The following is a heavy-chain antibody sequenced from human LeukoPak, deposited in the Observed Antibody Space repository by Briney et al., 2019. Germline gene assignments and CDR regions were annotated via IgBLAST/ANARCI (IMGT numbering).Heavy chain of an antibody. Sequence: GGPLKLSGAVPGLTFTTEAMGWVRQLRGGGREWVSPFSPGGGTTYYAESMKGRFTISRDNSKSTLYLEMNSLKAEDTALYHCAREQSSRDGYNYAADYWGQGTLVTVSS. CDR2: FSPGGGTT. J-gene: IGHJ4*02. V-gene: IGHV3-23*01. D-gene: IGHD5-24*01. CDR1: GLTFTTEA. CDR3: AREQSSRDGYNYAADY.